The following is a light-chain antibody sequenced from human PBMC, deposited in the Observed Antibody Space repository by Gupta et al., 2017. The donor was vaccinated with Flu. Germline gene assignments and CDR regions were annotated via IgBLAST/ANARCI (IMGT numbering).Light chain of an antibody. J-gene: IGKJ1*01. CDR3: QQDGSSPTT. CDR2: GAS. V-gene: IGKV3-20*01. CDR1: RSVSSSY. Sequence: EIVLTQSPGTLSLSPGERATLSCRASRSVSSSYLAWYQQKPGQAPRLLIYGASSRATGIPDRFSGSGSGTDFTLTISRLEPEDFAVYYCQQDGSSPTTFGQGTKVEIK.